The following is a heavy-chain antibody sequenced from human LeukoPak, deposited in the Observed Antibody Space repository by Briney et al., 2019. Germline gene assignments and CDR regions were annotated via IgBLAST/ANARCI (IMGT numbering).Heavy chain of an antibody. J-gene: IGHJ3*02. D-gene: IGHD6-19*01. CDR3: ARGGIAVASAFDI. Sequence: SVKVSCKASGCTFSSYAINWVRLAPGQGLEWMGGIIPIFGRTNYAQKFQGRVTITADESTSTAYMELSSLRSEDTAVYYCARGGIAVASAFDIWGQGTMVTVSS. V-gene: IGHV1-69*13. CDR2: IIPIFGRT. CDR1: GCTFSSYA.